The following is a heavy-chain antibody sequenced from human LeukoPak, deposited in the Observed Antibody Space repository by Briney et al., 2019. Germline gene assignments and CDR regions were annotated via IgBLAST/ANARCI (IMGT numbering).Heavy chain of an antibody. CDR2: ISSSGSTI. D-gene: IGHD5-18*01. V-gene: IGHV3-48*03. CDR3: ARGGREYSYGYDP. Sequence: GVSLRLSCAASGFTFSSYEMNWVRQAPGKGLEWVSYISSSGSTIYYADSVKGRFTISRDNAKNSLYLQMNSLRAEDTAVYYRARGGREYSYGYDPWGQGTLVTVSS. CDR1: GFTFSSYE. J-gene: IGHJ5*02.